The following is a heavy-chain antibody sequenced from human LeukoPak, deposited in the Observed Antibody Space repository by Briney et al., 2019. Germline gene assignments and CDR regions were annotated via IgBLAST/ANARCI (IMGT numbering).Heavy chain of an antibody. CDR2: IRHSGST. CDR3: ARVPNGGWNFDL. J-gene: IGHJ2*01. CDR1: GGSFSSYY. Sequence: SETLSLTCAVYGGSFSSYYWSWIRQSPGKGLEWIGEIRHSGSTNYNPSLKSRVTISIDTSKNQFSLKLSSVTAADTAVYYCARVPNGGWNFDLWGRGTLVTVSS. D-gene: IGHD3-16*01. V-gene: IGHV4-34*01.